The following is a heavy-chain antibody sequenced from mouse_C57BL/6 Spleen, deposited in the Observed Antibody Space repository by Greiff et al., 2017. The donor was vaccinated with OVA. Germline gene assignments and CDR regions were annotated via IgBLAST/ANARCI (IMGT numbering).Heavy chain of an antibody. Sequence: QVQLQQPGAELVRPGSSVKLPCKASGYTFTSYWMHWVKQRPIQGLEWIGNIDPYDSETHYNQKFKDKATLTVDKSSSTAYMQLSSLKSEDSAVYYCAREGTGTGYVDVWGTGATVTVSS. V-gene: IGHV1-52*01. CDR2: IDPYDSET. D-gene: IGHD4-1*01. CDR3: AREGTGTGYVDV. J-gene: IGHJ1*03. CDR1: GYTFTSYW.